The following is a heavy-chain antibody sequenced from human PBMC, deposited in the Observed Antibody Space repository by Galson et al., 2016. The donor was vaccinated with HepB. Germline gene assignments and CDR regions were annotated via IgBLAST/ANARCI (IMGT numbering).Heavy chain of an antibody. D-gene: IGHD3-16*01. CDR3: ARGDFPPSFFDY. CDR1: GATFGDYA. J-gene: IGHJ4*02. CDR2: ISFDGNSK. V-gene: IGHV3-30-3*01. Sequence: SLRLSCAASGATFGDYAMHWVRQAPGKGLEWVAVISFDGNSKYYADSVKGRFTISRDSSKSTLYLQMNSLRIEDTAIYYCARGDFPPSFFDYWGRGSLVTVSS.